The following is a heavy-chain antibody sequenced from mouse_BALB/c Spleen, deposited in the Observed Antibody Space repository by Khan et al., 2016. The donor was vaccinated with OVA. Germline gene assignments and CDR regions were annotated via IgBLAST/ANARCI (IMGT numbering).Heavy chain of an antibody. CDR1: GYTFTAYW. J-gene: IGHJ2*01. CDR3: ARDGIDY. D-gene: IGHD2-3*01. Sequence: QVRLQQSGAELVKPGASVKMSCKASGYTFTAYWMHWIKQRPGQGLEWIGYINPTSGYTDYNQKFKDKATLTADKSSSTASMQLSSLTSDDSAVYYYARDGIDYWGQGTALTVSS. V-gene: IGHV1-7*01. CDR2: INPTSGYT.